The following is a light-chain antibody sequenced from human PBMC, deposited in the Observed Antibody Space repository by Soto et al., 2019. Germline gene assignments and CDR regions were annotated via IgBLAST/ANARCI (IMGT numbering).Light chain of an antibody. V-gene: IGKV3-15*01. CDR2: GAS. Sequence: EIVMTQSPATLSVSPGERATLSCRASQSVSSNLAWYQQKPGQAPRLLIYGASTRATGIPARFSGSGSGTEFTLTISSLQSEDFAVYYWQQYNNWPPMAFGQGTKVEI. CDR1: QSVSSN. CDR3: QQYNNWPPMA. J-gene: IGKJ1*01.